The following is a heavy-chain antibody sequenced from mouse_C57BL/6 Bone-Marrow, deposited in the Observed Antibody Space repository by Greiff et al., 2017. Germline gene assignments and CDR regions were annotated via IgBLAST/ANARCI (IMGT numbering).Heavy chain of an antibody. V-gene: IGHV1-53*01. D-gene: IGHD2-5*01. CDR2: INPSNGGT. CDR3: ARKDYSNFYYFDY. J-gene: IGHJ2*01. CDR1: GYTFTSYW. Sequence: VKLQQPGTELVKPGASVKLPCKASGYTFTSYWMHWVKQRPGQGLEWIGNINPSNGGTNYNEKFKSKATLTVDKSSSTAYMQLSSLTSEDSAVYYCARKDYSNFYYFDYWGQGTTLTVSS.